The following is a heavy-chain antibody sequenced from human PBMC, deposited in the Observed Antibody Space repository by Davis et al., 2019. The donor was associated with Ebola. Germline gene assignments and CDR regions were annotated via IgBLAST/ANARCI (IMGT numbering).Heavy chain of an antibody. CDR1: GFTFSTYG. CDR3: AKDGDSSSEFDY. D-gene: IGHD6-6*01. V-gene: IGHV3-30*18. Sequence: GESLKLSCAASGFTFSTYGMHSVRQAPGTGLAWVAVISYDGSNKYYADSVKGRFTISRDNSKNTLYLQMNSLRAEDTAVYYYAKDGDSSSEFDYWGQGTLVTVTS. J-gene: IGHJ4*02. CDR2: ISYDGSNK.